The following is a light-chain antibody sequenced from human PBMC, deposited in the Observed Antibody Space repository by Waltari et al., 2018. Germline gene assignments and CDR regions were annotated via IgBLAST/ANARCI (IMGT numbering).Light chain of an antibody. V-gene: IGLV2-14*01. Sequence: QSALPQPASVSGSPGQSITITCTWSTSDGGGYVAWYQQSPGQAPKLLLYEVSSRPPGVSNRFSGSKSGNTASLTISRLQADDEADYFCGSYLDNIWLFGGGTKLTVL. CDR1: TSDGGGY. J-gene: IGLJ3*02. CDR2: EVS. CDR3: GSYLDNIWL.